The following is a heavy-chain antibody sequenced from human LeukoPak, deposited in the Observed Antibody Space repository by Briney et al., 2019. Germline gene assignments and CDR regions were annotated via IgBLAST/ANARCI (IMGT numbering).Heavy chain of an antibody. J-gene: IGHJ6*03. CDR1: GYTFTSYD. Sequence: ASVKVSCKASGYTFTSYDINWVRLATGQGHEWMGWMNPNSGNTGYAQKFQGRVTITRNTSISTAYMELSSLRSEDTAVYYCARARSYSNYVGYYYYYMDVWGKGTKVTVSS. CDR2: MNPNSGNT. V-gene: IGHV1-8*03. CDR3: ARARSYSNYVGYYYYYMDV. D-gene: IGHD4-11*01.